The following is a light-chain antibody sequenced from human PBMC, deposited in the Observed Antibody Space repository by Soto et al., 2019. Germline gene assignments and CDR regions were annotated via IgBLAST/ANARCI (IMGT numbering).Light chain of an antibody. V-gene: IGKV1-6*01. CDR3: LLDYSYFWA. CDR1: QGIRSA. Sequence: AIQLTQSPSSLSASVGDRVTITCLTSQGIRSALGWYQQKPGKVPKLLIYAASTLQSGVPSRFSGSGSGTDFTLTISSLQPEDFATYYCLLDYSYFWAFGQGTKVDIK. CDR2: AAS. J-gene: IGKJ1*01.